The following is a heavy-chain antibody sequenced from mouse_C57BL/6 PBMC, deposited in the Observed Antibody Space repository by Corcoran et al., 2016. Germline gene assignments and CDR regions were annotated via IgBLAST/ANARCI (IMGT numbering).Heavy chain of an antibody. V-gene: IGHV1-26*01. J-gene: IGHJ2*01. CDR3: ARSSDGYYYFDY. CDR2: INPNNGGT. D-gene: IGHD2-3*01. CDR1: GYMFTDYY. Sequence: EVQLQQSGPELVKPGASVKISCKASGYMFTDYYMNWVKQSHGKSLEWIGDINPNNGGTSYNQKFKGKATLTVDKSSSTAYMELRSLTSEDSAVYYCARSSDGYYYFDYWGQGTTLTVSS.